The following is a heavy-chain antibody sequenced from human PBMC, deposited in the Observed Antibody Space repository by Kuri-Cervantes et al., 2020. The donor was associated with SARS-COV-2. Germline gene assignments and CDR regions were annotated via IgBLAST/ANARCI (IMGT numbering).Heavy chain of an antibody. D-gene: IGHD3-22*01. Sequence: GGSLRLSCAASGFTVSSNYMSWVRQAPGKGLEWVSAISGSGGSTYYADSVKGRFTISRDNSKNTLYLQMNSLRAEDTAVYYCAKDMYYDSSGFYDAFDIWGQGTMVTVSS. V-gene: IGHV3-23*01. J-gene: IGHJ3*02. CDR2: ISGSGGST. CDR3: AKDMYYDSSGFYDAFDI. CDR1: GFTVSSNY.